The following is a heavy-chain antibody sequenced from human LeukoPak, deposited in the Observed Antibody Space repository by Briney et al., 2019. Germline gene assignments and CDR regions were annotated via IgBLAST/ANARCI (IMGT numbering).Heavy chain of an antibody. CDR1: GFNFRTYS. J-gene: IGHJ4*02. CDR3: ATRGGGTTRVI. Sequence: GRSLRLSCAASGFNFRTYSMNWVRQAPGQGLEWVAAISSSGSFKNYADSVRGRFTISRDNAKNSLYLQMNSLRVKDTAIYYCATRGGGTTRVIWGQGTLVTVSS. D-gene: IGHD2-21*01. V-gene: IGHV3-21*01. CDR2: ISSSGSFK.